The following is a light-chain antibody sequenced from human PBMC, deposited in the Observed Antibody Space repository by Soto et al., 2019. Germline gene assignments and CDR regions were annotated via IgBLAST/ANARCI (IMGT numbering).Light chain of an antibody. Sequence: EIVLTQSPGTLSLSPGERATLSCRASQSVSSNYLAWYQQKPGQAPRLLIYGASSRATGIPDRFSGSGSGTDFTLSISRLEPEDFAVYYCQQYGSSPLFTFGPGTKWKSN. V-gene: IGKV3-20*01. CDR1: QSVSSNY. CDR2: GAS. J-gene: IGKJ3*01. CDR3: QQYGSSPLFT.